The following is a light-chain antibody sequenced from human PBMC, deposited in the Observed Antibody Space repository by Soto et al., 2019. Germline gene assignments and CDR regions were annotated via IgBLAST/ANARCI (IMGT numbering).Light chain of an antibody. V-gene: IGKV3-11*01. CDR3: QQRSNWPLFT. CDR1: QSVNNY. Sequence: EIALTQSPATLSLSPGERATLSGRASQSVNNYLAWYQQKPGQAPRLLIYDASNRATGIPARFSGSGSGTDFTLTISSLEPEDFAVYYCQQRSNWPLFTFGPGTKVDIK. CDR2: DAS. J-gene: IGKJ3*01.